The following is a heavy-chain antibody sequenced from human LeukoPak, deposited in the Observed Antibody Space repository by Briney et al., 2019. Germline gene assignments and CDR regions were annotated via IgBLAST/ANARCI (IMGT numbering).Heavy chain of an antibody. CDR2: ISSSGSV. J-gene: IGHJ4*02. CDR3: ARKGSYGYFLDY. D-gene: IGHD5-18*01. CDR1: RGSISGSIRSYY. V-gene: IGHV4-4*09. Sequence: SETLSLTCTVSRGSISGSIRSYYWSWLRQPPGKGLEWIGYISSSGSVNDNPSLRSRVTISVDTSKNQFSLKLSSVTAADTAVYYCARKGSYGYFLDYWGQGTLVTVSS.